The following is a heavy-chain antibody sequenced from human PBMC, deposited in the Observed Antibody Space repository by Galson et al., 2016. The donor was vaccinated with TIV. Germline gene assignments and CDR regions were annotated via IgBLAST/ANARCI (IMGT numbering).Heavy chain of an antibody. CDR1: GFTFNNYG. V-gene: IGHV3-30*02. CDR3: AKLSGCNGDWDAFDV. D-gene: IGHD4-17*01. Sequence: SLRLSCAASGFTFNNYGMHWVRQTPGKGLDWVAFIRYDGKSQFYGDSVKGRFTVSRDRSTNTMYLQMNNVRPDDTALYYCAKLSGCNGDWDAFDVWGQGTMVIVSS. CDR2: IRYDGKSQ. J-gene: IGHJ3*01.